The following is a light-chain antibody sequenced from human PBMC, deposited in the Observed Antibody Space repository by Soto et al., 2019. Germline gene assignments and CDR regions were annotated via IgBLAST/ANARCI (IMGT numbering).Light chain of an antibody. CDR1: QSLLHINGYNY. Sequence: TLSPLCLPVAPGEPPSISCRCSQSLLHINGYNYLAWYLQKPGQSPQXXIYLASNRASGVPDRVSGRGSGTDFTLKISRVEAEDFGVSYCIQPLPTTVTFGGGTKVDIK. J-gene: IGKJ4*01. CDR3: IQPLPTTVT. CDR2: LAS. V-gene: IGKV2-28*01.